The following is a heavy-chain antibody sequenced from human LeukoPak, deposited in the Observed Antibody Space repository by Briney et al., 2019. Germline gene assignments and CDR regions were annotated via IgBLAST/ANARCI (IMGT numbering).Heavy chain of an antibody. CDR3: ARGLAYYYDSSAYFLDY. CDR2: ISYDGSNK. CDR1: GFSFSGYA. Sequence: PGRSLRLSCAASGFSFSGYAMHWVRQAPGKGLEWVAVISYDGSNKYYADPVKARFTISRDNSKNTLYLQMNSLRAEDTAVYYCARGLAYYYDSSAYFLDYWGQGTLVTVSS. J-gene: IGHJ4*02. V-gene: IGHV3-30*04. D-gene: IGHD3-22*01.